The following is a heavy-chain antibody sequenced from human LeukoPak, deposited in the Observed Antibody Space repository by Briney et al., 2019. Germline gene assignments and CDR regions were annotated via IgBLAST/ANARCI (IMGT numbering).Heavy chain of an antibody. Sequence: GGSLRLSCAASGFTFSSYDMHWVRQATGKGLEWVSAIGTAGDTYYPGSVKGRFTISRENAKNSLYLQMNSLRAGDTAVYYCASSDSSLAFDIWGQGTMVTVSS. CDR1: GFTFSSYD. J-gene: IGHJ3*02. V-gene: IGHV3-13*01. D-gene: IGHD3-22*01. CDR2: IGTAGDT. CDR3: ASSDSSLAFDI.